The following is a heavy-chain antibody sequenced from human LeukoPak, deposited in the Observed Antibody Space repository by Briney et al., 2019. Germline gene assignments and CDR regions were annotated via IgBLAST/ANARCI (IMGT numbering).Heavy chain of an antibody. D-gene: IGHD2-8*01. CDR1: GGTFSSYA. CDR3: ARVLASETGMGP. V-gene: IGHV1-69*06. CDR2: IIPIFGTA. J-gene: IGHJ4*02. Sequence: GSSVTVSCKASGGTFSSYAISWVRQAPGQGLEWMGGIIPIFGTANYAQKFQGRVTITADKSTSTAYMELGSLRSEDTAVYYCARVLASETGMGPWGQGTLVTVSS.